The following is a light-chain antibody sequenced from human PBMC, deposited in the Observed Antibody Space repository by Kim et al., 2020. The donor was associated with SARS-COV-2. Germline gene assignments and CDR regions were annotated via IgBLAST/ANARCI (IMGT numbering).Light chain of an antibody. CDR3: MQGTHWPWT. J-gene: IGKJ1*01. V-gene: IGKV2-30*02. Sequence: DVVMTQSPLSLPVTLGQPASISCRSSQSLVHSDGNTYLNWFQQRPGQSPRRLIYKVSNRDSVVPDRFSGSGSGTDFTLKISRVEAEDVGVYYCMQGTHWPWTFGQGTKVDIK. CDR1: QSLVHSDGNTY. CDR2: KVS.